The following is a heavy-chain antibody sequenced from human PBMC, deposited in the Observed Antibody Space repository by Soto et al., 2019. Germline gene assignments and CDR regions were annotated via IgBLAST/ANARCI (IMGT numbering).Heavy chain of an antibody. CDR1: GGSISSYY. CDR3: ARDYYGSESPPLGY. V-gene: IGHV4-59*01. J-gene: IGHJ4*02. D-gene: IGHD3-10*01. CDR2: IYYSGST. Sequence: SETLSLTCTVSGGSISSYYWSWIRQPPGKGLEWIGYIYYSGSTNYNPSLKSRVTISVDTSKNQFSLKLSSVTTADTAVYYCARDYYGSESPPLGYWGQGTLVTVSS.